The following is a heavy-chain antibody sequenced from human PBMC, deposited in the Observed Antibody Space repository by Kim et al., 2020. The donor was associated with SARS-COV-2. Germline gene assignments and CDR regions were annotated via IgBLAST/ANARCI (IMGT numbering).Heavy chain of an antibody. D-gene: IGHD3-16*01. V-gene: IGHV3-23*01. CDR2: ISESGGNT. J-gene: IGHJ4*02. CDR1: GFAFTKYS. CDR3: AKENKYGYASALDF. Sequence: GGSLRLSCVGSGFAFTKYSMAWVRQAPGKGLEWLAAISESGGNTDNADSAMGRFTISRDGSKNSVYLQVDSLTAEDTAVYYCAKENKYGYASALDFWCRGTLVPVSS.